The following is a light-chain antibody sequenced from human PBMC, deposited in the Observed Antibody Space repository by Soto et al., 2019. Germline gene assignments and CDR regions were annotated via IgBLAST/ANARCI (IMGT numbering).Light chain of an antibody. J-gene: IGLJ1*01. CDR3: NSYSSSTTPGSV. V-gene: IGLV2-14*03. CDR1: SSDVVGYNS. Sequence: QSALNQPASVSGSPGQSITISCTGTSSDVVGYNSVSWYQQHPGKAPKLMIYDVSNRPSGVSNRFSGSKSGNTASLTISGLQAGDEADYYCNSYSSSTTPGSVFGTGTKVTVL. CDR2: DVS.